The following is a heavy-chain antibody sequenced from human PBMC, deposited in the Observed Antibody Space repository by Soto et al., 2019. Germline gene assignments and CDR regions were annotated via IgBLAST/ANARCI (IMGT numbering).Heavy chain of an antibody. J-gene: IGHJ4*02. CDR3: AKVRGYSYGSADY. CDR1: GFTFSSYA. V-gene: IGHV3-23*01. Sequence: GSLRLSCAASGFTFSSYAMSWGRQAPGKGLEWVSAISGSGGSTYYADSVKGRFTISRDNSKNTLYLQMNSLRAEDTAVYYCAKVRGYSYGSADYWGQGTLVTVSS. CDR2: ISGSGGST. D-gene: IGHD5-18*01.